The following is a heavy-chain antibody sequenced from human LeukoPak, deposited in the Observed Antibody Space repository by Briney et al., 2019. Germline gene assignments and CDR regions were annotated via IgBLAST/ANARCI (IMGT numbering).Heavy chain of an antibody. J-gene: IGHJ4*02. CDR3: ARDLYSSGWYITGY. V-gene: IGHV3-23*01. CDR1: GFSLRTYA. CDR2: IGGSDDTT. Sequence: GGSLRLSCAASGFSLRTYAMNWVRQVPGKGLEWVSSIGGSDDTTYYADSVKGRFTISRDNSKNTLYLQMNSLRAEDTAVYYCARDLYSSGWYITGYWGQGTLVTVSS. D-gene: IGHD6-19*01.